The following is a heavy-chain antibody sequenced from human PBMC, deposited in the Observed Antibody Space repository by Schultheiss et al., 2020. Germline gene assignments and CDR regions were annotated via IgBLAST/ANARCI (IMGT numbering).Heavy chain of an antibody. J-gene: IGHJ4*02. CDR2: ISSSSSYT. V-gene: IGHV3-21*05. CDR3: ARSERYCSSTSCARLDY. Sequence: RGSMRLSCAASGFTFSSYAMSWVRQAPGKGLEWVSYISSSSSYTNYADSVKGRFTISRDNAKNSLYLLMNSLRAEDTAVYYCARSERYCSSTSCARLDYWGQGTLVTVAS. CDR1: GFTFSSYA. D-gene: IGHD2-2*01.